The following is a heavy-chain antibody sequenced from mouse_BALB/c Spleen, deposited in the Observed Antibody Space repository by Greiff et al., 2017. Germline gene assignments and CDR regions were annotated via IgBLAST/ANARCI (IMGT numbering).Heavy chain of an antibody. J-gene: IGHJ4*01. CDR3: ARFYDGYYDAMDY. CDR1: GYSFTGYY. D-gene: IGHD2-3*01. CDR2: ISCYNGAT. Sequence: LVKTGASVKISCKASGYSFTGYYMHWVKQSHGKSLEWIGYISCYNGATSYNQKFKGKATFTVDTSSSTAYMQFNSLTSEDSAVYYCARFYDGYYDAMDYWGQGTSVTVSS. V-gene: IGHV1S34*01.